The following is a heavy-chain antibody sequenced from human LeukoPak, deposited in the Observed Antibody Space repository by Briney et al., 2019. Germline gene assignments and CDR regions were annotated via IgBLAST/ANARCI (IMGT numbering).Heavy chain of an antibody. J-gene: IGHJ6*03. CDR1: GGSISSYY. CDR3: ARAPPYYDFWSGYYTRQGGPIYYMDV. CDR2: IYYTGST. Sequence: MPSETLSLTCTVSGGSISSYYWSWIRQPPGKRLESIGYIYYTGSTNYNPSLKSRVTISLDTSKNQFSLKVSSVTAADTAVYYCARAPPYYDFWSGYYTRQGGPIYYMDVWGKGTTVTVSS. D-gene: IGHD3-3*01. V-gene: IGHV4-59*01.